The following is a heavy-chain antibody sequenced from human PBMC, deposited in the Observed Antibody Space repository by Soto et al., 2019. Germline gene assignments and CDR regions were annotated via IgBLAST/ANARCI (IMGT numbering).Heavy chain of an antibody. V-gene: IGHV4-34*01. CDR1: GGSFSGYY. CDR2: INHSGST. J-gene: IGHJ5*02. D-gene: IGHD6-6*01. Sequence: SETLSLTCAVYGGSFSGYYWSWIRQPPGKGLEWIGEINHSGSTNYNPSLKSRVTISVDTSKNQFSLKLSSVTAADTAVYYCARELSLRIAARPVTRGRNNWFDPWGQGTLVTVSS. CDR3: ARELSLRIAARPVTRGRNNWFDP.